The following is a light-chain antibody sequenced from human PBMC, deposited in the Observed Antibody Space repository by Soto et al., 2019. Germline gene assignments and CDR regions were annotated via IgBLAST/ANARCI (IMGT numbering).Light chain of an antibody. J-gene: IGKJ1*01. Sequence: EIVLTQSPGTLSLSPGERATLSCRASQSVSSNYLAWYQQKPGQAPRLLIYGASSRATGIPDRFSGSGSGTDFTLTITRLEPEDFATYYCQQYETFSGTFGPGTKVEI. CDR1: QSVSSNY. V-gene: IGKV3-20*01. CDR2: GAS. CDR3: QQYETFSGT.